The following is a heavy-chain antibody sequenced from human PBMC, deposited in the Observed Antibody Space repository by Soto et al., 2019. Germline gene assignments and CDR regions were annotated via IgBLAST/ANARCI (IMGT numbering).Heavy chain of an antibody. Sequence: SGPTLVNPTQTLTLTCTFSGFSLSTSGVGVGWIRQPPGKALEWLAVIYWDDAKQYSPSQKNRLTITKDTSKNQVVLTMTNTDPVDTATYYCAHRQTTVSWGTFDYWGQGTLVTVSS. CDR1: GFSLSTSGVG. V-gene: IGHV2-5*02. J-gene: IGHJ4*02. CDR2: IYWDDAK. D-gene: IGHD4-4*01. CDR3: AHRQTTVSWGTFDY.